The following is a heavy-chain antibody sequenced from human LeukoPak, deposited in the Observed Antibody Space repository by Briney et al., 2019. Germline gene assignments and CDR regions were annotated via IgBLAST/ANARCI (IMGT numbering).Heavy chain of an antibody. V-gene: IGHV3-74*01. D-gene: IGHD3-9*01. J-gene: IGHJ3*02. Sequence: GGSLRLSCAASGFTFSSYWMHWVRQAPGKGLVWVSRINSDGSSTSYADSVKGRFTISRDNAKNTLYLQMNSLRAEDTAVYYCARASLRYFLPGAFDIWGQGTMVTVSS. CDR3: ARASLRYFLPGAFDI. CDR1: GFTFSSYW. CDR2: INSDGSST.